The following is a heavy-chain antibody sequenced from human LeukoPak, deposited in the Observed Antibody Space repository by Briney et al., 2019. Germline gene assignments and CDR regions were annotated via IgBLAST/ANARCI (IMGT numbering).Heavy chain of an antibody. D-gene: IGHD2-15*01. Sequence: GASVKVSCKASGYTFTSYGINWVRRAPGQGLEWMGWISAYNGKTNYAQKLQGRVTMTTDTSTSTVYMELRSLRSDDTAVYYCARGTISGQDYYYMDVWGKGTTVTVSS. V-gene: IGHV1-18*01. CDR2: ISAYNGKT. CDR3: ARGTISGQDYYYMDV. CDR1: GYTFTSYG. J-gene: IGHJ6*03.